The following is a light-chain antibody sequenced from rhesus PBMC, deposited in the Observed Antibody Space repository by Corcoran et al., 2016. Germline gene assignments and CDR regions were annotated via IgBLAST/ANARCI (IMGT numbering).Light chain of an antibody. J-gene: IGKJ1*01. V-gene: IGKV1-22*01. CDR2: KAY. CDR1: QSISSW. CDR3: LQYSSSPWT. Sequence: DIQMTQSPSSLSASVGDTVTITCRASQSISSWLDWYQQKPGKAPKLLIYKAYSLQSGVPTRVSGSGSGTDFTLTSISLQPEYFAAYYCLQYSSSPWTFGQGTNVEIK.